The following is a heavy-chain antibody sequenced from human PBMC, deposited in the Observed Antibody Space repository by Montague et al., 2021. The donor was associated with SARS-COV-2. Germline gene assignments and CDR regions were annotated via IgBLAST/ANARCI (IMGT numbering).Heavy chain of an antibody. CDR1: GGSFSGYY. D-gene: IGHD3-10*01. Sequence: SETLSLTCAVYGGSFSGYYWSWIRQPPGKGLEWIGEINHSGSANYNPSLKSRVTISVGTSKNQFSLKLSSVTAADTAVYYCARVRYYGSGTSLGMDVWGQGTRSPSP. V-gene: IGHV4-34*01. CDR3: ARVRYYGSGTSLGMDV. CDR2: INHSGSA. J-gene: IGHJ6*02.